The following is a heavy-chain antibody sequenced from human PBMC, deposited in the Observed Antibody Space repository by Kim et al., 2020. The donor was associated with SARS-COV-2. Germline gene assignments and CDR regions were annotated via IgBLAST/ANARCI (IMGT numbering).Heavy chain of an antibody. CDR2: IYYSGST. Sequence: SETLSLTCTVSGGSISSYYWSWIRQPPGKGLEWIGYIYYSGSTNYNPSLKSRVTISLDTSKNQFSLKLSSVTAADTAVYYCARSSPGDFWSGYSYYHYYGMDVWGQGTTVTVSS. V-gene: IGHV4-59*13. J-gene: IGHJ6*02. D-gene: IGHD3-3*01. CDR3: ARSSPGDFWSGYSYYHYYGMDV. CDR1: GGSISSYY.